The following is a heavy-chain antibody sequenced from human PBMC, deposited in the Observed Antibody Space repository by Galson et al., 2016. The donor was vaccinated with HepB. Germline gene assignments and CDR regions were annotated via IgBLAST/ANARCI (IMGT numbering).Heavy chain of an antibody. D-gene: IGHD2-21*02. V-gene: IGHV3-23*01. CDR3: AKSLLGVTLVSYYYGMDV. J-gene: IGHJ6*02. Sequence: SLRLSCAATGFTFSNYVMNWVRQAPGKGLEWVSAISGSGTNTYYEDSVKGRFTISRDNSKNTLFLQMNSLRAEETAVYYCAKSLLGVTLVSYYYGMDVWGQGTTVTVSS. CDR1: GFTFSNYV. CDR2: ISGSGTNT.